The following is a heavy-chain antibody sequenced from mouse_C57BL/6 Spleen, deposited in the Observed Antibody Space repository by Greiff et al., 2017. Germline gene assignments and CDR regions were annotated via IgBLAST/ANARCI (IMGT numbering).Heavy chain of an antibody. Sequence: EVQLQESGAELVKPGASVKLSCTASGFNIKDYYMHWVKQRTEQGLEWIGRIDPEDGETKYAPKFQGKATITADTSSNTAYLPLSSLTSEDTAVYYCADRHYYGSSYDAMDDWGQGTSVTVSS. CDR3: ADRHYYGSSYDAMDD. D-gene: IGHD1-1*01. CDR1: GFNIKDYY. V-gene: IGHV14-2*01. CDR2: IDPEDGET. J-gene: IGHJ4*01.